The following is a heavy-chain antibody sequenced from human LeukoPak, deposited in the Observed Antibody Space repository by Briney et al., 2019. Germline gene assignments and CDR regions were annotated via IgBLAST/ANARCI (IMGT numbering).Heavy chain of an antibody. CDR2: ISAYNGNT. J-gene: IGHJ4*02. Sequence: ASMKVSCKASGYTFTSYDINWVRHATGQGLEWMGWISAYNGNTNYAQKLQGRVTMATDTSTSTAYMELRSLRSDDTAAYYCARDRDIVATIGSPDYWGQGTLVTVSS. CDR1: GYTFTSYD. V-gene: IGHV1-18*01. CDR3: ARDRDIVATIGSPDY. D-gene: IGHD5-12*01.